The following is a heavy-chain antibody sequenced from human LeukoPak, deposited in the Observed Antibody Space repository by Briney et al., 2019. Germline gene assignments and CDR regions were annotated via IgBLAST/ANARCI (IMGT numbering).Heavy chain of an antibody. D-gene: IGHD2-2*01. CDR1: GGSFSGYY. CDR2: INHSGST. V-gene: IGHV4-34*01. J-gene: IGHJ3*02. CDR3: ARPGGVVVPAAPGAFDI. Sequence: SETLSLTCAVYGGSFSGYYWSWIRQPPGKGLEWIGEINHSGSTNYNPSLKSRVTISVDTSKNQFSLKLSSVTAADTAVYYCARPGGVVVPAAPGAFDIWGQGTMVTVSS.